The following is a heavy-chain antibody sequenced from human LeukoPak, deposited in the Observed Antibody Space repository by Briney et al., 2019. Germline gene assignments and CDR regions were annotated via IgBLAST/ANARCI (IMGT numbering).Heavy chain of an antibody. CDR3: AKGNRFEVDTAMAPIWFDP. Sequence: PGGSLRLSCAASGFTFSSYAMSWVRQAPGKGLERVSAISGSGGSTYYADSVKGRFTISRDNSKNTLYLQMNSLRAEDTAVYYCAKGNRFEVDTAMAPIWFDPWGQGTLVTVSS. CDR1: GFTFSSYA. D-gene: IGHD5-18*01. V-gene: IGHV3-23*01. J-gene: IGHJ5*02. CDR2: ISGSGGST.